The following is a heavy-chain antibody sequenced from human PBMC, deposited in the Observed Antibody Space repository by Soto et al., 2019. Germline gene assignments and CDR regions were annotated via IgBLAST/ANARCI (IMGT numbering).Heavy chain of an antibody. CDR2: IYYSGST. CDR3: ARRYGDAFDF. V-gene: IGHV4-59*08. Sequence: QVQLQESGPGLVKPSETLSLTCTVSGGSISSYYWSWIRQPPGKGLEWIGYIYYSGSTNYNPSLKSRVTISVDTSKNQFSLKLSSVTAADTAVYYCARRYGDAFDFWSQGTLVTVSS. CDR1: GGSISSYY. J-gene: IGHJ4*02. D-gene: IGHD4-17*01.